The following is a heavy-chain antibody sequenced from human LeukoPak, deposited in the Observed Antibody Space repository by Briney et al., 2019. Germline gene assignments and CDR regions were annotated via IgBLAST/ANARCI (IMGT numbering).Heavy chain of an antibody. CDR2: IYYIGTT. CDR3: ARNIAFCDGDCYNYFGF. CDR1: GGPIRSHY. V-gene: IGHV4-59*11. D-gene: IGHD2-21*02. Sequence: SETLSLTCTVSGGPIRSHYWSWIRQPPGKGLEWMGYIYYIGTTSYNPSLESRVTMSVDTSKNQFSLKLNSVTAADTAVYYCARNIAFCDGDCYNYFGFWGHGTLVTVSS. J-gene: IGHJ4*01.